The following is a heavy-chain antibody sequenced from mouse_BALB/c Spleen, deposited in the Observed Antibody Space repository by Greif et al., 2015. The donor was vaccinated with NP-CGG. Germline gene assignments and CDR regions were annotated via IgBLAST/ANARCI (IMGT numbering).Heavy chain of an antibody. CDR3: ARRGITTWFAY. D-gene: IGHD1-1*01. CDR1: GFTFSSYT. CDR2: ISNGGGST. V-gene: IGHV5-12-2*01. Sequence: DVMLVESGGGLVQPGESLKLSCAASGFTFSSYTMSWVRQTPEKRLEWVAYISNGGGSTYYPDTVKGRFTISRDNAKNTLYLQMSSLKSEDAAMYYCARRGITTWFAYWGQGTLVTVSA. J-gene: IGHJ3*01.